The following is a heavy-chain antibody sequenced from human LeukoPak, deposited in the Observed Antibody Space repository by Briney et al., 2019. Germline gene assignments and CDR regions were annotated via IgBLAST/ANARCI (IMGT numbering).Heavy chain of an antibody. D-gene: IGHD3-3*01. J-gene: IGHJ5*02. CDR3: ARAPVSDYDFWSGPFDP. CDR2: IIPIFGTA. V-gene: IGHV1-69*13. Sequence: SVKVSCKASGGTFSSYAISWVRQAPGQGLEWMGGIIPIFGTANYAQKFQGRVTITADESTSTAYMELSSLRSEDTAVYYCARAPVSDYDFWSGPFDPWAREPWSPSPQ. CDR1: GGTFSSYA.